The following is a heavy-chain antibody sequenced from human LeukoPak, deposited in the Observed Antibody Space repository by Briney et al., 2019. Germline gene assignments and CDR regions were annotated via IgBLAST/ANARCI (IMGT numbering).Heavy chain of an antibody. V-gene: IGHV4-30-2*01. CDR3: ARLIRATNRMDV. CDR2: IYHSGST. J-gene: IGHJ6*02. CDR1: GGSISSGGYS. Sequence: SETLSLTCAVSGGSISSGGYSWSWIRQPPGKGLEWIGYIYHSGSTYYNPSLKSRVTISVDRSKNQFSLKLSSVTAADTAVYYCARLIRATNRMDVWGQGTTVTVSS. D-gene: IGHD1-26*01.